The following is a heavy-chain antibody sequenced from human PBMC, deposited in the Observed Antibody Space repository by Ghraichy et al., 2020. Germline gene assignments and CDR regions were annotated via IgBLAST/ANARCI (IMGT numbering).Heavy chain of an antibody. J-gene: IGHJ6*02. V-gene: IGHV3-23*01. Sequence: GGSLRLSCAASGFTFSSYAMSWVRQAPGKGLEWVSAISGSGGSTYYADSVKGRFTISRDNSKNTLYLQMNSLRAEDTAVYYCAKSGGVGRITIFGVVTLYGMDVWGQGTTVTVSS. CDR2: ISGSGGST. D-gene: IGHD3-3*01. CDR1: GFTFSSYA. CDR3: AKSGGVGRITIFGVVTLYGMDV.